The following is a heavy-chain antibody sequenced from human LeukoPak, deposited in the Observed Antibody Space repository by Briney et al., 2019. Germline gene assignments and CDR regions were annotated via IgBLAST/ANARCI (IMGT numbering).Heavy chain of an antibody. CDR1: GFTFTSHW. D-gene: IGHD4/OR15-4a*01. CDR2: VKNDGSST. J-gene: IGHJ4*01. V-gene: IGHV3-74*01. Sequence: GGSLRLSCAASGFTFTSHWMHWVRQAPGKGLVWVSYVKNDGSSTGYADSVKGRFTISRDNSKNTLYLQMDSLRPEDTAVYYCAKDRFAELRYGVVGYWGHGTLVTVSS. CDR3: AKDRFAELRYGVVGY.